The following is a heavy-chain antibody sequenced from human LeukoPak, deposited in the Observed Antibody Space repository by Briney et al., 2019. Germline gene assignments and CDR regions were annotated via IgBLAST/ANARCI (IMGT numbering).Heavy chain of an antibody. J-gene: IGHJ4*02. V-gene: IGHV4-59*08. CDR1: GGSISSYY. CDR2: IYYSGST. CDR3: ARLSKNYDFWSGYQGNFDY. Sequence: SETLSLTCTVSGGSISSYYWSWIRQPPGKGPEWIGYIYYSGSTNYNPSLKSRVTISVDTSKNQFSLKLSSVTAADTAVYYCARLSKNYDFWSGYQGNFDYWGQGTLVTVSS. D-gene: IGHD3-3*01.